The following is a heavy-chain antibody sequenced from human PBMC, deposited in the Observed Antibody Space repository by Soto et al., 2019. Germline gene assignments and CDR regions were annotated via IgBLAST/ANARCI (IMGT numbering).Heavy chain of an antibody. CDR2: IKPDGSEK. Sequence: GVSLRLSCAASGFTFSSHWMSWVRQAPGKGLEWVANIKPDGSEKYYVDSVKGRFTMSRDNAQNLLYLQMNSLRVEDTAVYFCARGDYFDSSGPFSDAFDVWGQGTMVTVSS. CDR1: GFTFSSHW. CDR3: ARGDYFDSSGPFSDAFDV. D-gene: IGHD3-22*01. J-gene: IGHJ3*01. V-gene: IGHV3-7*04.